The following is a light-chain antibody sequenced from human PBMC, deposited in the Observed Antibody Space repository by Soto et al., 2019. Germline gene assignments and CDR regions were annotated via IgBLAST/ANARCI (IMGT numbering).Light chain of an antibody. CDR2: DVT. J-gene: IGLJ2*01. Sequence: QSALTQPASVSGSPGQSVTISCTGTSSDVGGYDYVSWYQQHPGKAPKLMIYDVTNRPSGFSNRFSGSKSGNTASLTISGLHAEDEAHYYCSSYAGSRTLVFGGGTKVTVL. V-gene: IGLV2-14*01. CDR3: SSYAGSRTLV. CDR1: SSDVGGYDY.